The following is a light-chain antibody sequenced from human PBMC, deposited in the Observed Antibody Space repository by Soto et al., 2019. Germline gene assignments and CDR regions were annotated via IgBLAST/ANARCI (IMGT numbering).Light chain of an antibody. J-gene: IGKJ4*01. V-gene: IGKV1-9*01. CDR3: QQLNSYPLT. CDR2: AAS. Sequence: VHVTQSPSFLSASVGDRVTITCRASQGISSYLAWYQRKPGKAPKLLIYAASTLQSGVPSRFSGSGSGTEFTLTISSLQPEDFATYYCQQLNSYPLTFGGGSKVDIK. CDR1: QGISSY.